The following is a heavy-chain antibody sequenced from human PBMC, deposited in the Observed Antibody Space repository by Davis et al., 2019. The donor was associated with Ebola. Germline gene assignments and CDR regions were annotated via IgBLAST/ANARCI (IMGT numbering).Heavy chain of an antibody. CDR3: ARALLGVNYYYYGMDV. CDR2: ISYDRSNK. Sequence: GGSLRLSCAASGFTFSSYGMHWVRQAPGKGLEWVAVISYDRSNKYYADSVKGRFTISRDNSKNTLYLQMNSLRAEDTAVYYCARALLGVNYYYYGMDVWGQGTTVTVSS. J-gene: IGHJ6*02. D-gene: IGHD2-8*02. CDR1: GFTFSSYG. V-gene: IGHV3-30*03.